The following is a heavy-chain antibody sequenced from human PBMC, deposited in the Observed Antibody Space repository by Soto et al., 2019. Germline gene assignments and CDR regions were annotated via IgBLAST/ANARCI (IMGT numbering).Heavy chain of an antibody. CDR2: IRSKANSFAT. D-gene: IGHD1-26*01. V-gene: IGHV3-73*01. CDR1: GFTFSGSA. CDR3: IASGSYFGYYGMDV. J-gene: IGHJ6*02. Sequence: GGSLRLSCAASGFTFSGSAMHWVRQASGKGLEWVGRIRSKANSFATAYAASVKGRFTISRDDSKNTAYLQMNSLKTEDTAVYYCIASGSYFGYYGMDVWGQGTTVTVSS.